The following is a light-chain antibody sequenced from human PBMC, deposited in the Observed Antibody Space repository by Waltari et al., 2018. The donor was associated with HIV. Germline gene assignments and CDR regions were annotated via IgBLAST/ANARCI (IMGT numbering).Light chain of an antibody. Sequence: SYEVTPPPSVSVSPGQTASITRSRATLGDNSTCRYQQKPGQSPVLVIDQDTERPSGIPERVSGSNSGNTATLTISGTQPMDEADYHCQAWDSSTDVVFGGGTKLTVL. J-gene: IGLJ2*01. V-gene: IGLV3-1*01. CDR1: TLGDNS. CDR2: QDT. CDR3: QAWDSSTDVV.